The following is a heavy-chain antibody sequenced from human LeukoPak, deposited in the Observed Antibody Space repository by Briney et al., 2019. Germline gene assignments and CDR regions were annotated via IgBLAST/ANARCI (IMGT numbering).Heavy chain of an antibody. V-gene: IGHV4-30-4*01. CDR1: GGSISNGDHY. CDR2: IYYNGST. D-gene: IGHD3-10*01. J-gene: IGHJ6*01. Sequence: SSETLSLTCNVSGGSISNGDHYWSWIRQPPGKGLEWIGYIYYNGSTYYYPSLRSRVTTSIDTSKNQFSLRLRSVTAADTAVYYCARDRWFPSPLGMDVWGQGTTVTVSS. CDR3: ARDRWFPSPLGMDV.